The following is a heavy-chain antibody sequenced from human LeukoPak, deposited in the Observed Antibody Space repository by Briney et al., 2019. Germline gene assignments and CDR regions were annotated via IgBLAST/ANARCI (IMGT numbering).Heavy chain of an antibody. CDR1: GGSISSGGYS. D-gene: IGHD1-7*01. CDR3: ARGGVELFDY. Sequence: PQTLSLTCAVSGGSISSGGYSWSWIRQPPGKGLEWIGYIYHSGSTYYNPSLKSRVTISVDRSKNQFSLKLSSVTAADTAVYYCARGGVELFDYWGQGTLVTVSS. J-gene: IGHJ4*02. CDR2: IYHSGST. V-gene: IGHV4-30-2*01.